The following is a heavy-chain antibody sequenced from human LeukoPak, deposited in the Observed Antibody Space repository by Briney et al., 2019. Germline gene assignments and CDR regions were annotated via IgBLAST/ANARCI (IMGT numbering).Heavy chain of an antibody. CDR2: IYYSGST. V-gene: IGHV4-59*01. Sequence: PSETPSLTCTVSGGSISSYYWSWIRQPPGKGLEWIGYIYYSGSTNYNPSLKSRVTISVDTSKNQFSLKLSSVTAADTAVYYCARDSSTTVTTKNSRPYYYYYGMDVWGQGTTVTVSS. J-gene: IGHJ6*02. CDR3: ARDSSTTVTTKNSRPYYYYYGMDV. CDR1: GGSISSYY. D-gene: IGHD4-17*01.